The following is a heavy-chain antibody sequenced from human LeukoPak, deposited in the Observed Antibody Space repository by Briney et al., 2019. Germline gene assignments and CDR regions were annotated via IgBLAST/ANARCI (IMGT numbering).Heavy chain of an antibody. Sequence: GGSLRLSCAASGLTFSSYAMSWVRQAPGKGLERVSAISGSGGSTYYADSVKGRFTISRDDSRNTLYLQMNSLRAEDTAVYYCARTYYYDSSGYFGFDPWGQGTLVTVSS. CDR2: ISGSGGST. CDR1: GLTFSSYA. CDR3: ARTYYYDSSGYFGFDP. J-gene: IGHJ5*02. V-gene: IGHV3-23*01. D-gene: IGHD3-22*01.